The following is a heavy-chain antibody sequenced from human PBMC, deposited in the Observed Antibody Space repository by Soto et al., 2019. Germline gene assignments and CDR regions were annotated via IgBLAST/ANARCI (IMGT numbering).Heavy chain of an antibody. CDR2: IYYSGHT. CDR3: ARGRRSYYDSSGYPFDY. CDR1: GGSITSGDNY. V-gene: IGHV4-30-4*01. Sequence: SETLSLTCTVSGGSITSGDNYWSWIRQPPGKGLEWIGYIYYSGHTYYNPSLKSRLTISVDTSKNQFSLKLSSVTAADTAVYYCARGRRSYYDSSGYPFDYWGQGTLVTVSS. J-gene: IGHJ4*02. D-gene: IGHD3-22*01.